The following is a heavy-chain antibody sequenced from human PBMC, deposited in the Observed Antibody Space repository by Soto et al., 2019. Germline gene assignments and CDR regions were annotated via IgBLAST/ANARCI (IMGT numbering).Heavy chain of an antibody. CDR3: AKEWSSGMDV. V-gene: IGHV3-23*01. J-gene: IGHJ6*02. D-gene: IGHD2-15*01. CDR2: ISGSAGTT. Sequence: QLGGPLRLSCSASGFTFSSYSMSFFRQAPLNGLEWVSSISGSAGTTYYADSVKGHLTISRDNSKSTLYLQMNNLRAEDTAVYYCAKEWSSGMDVWGQGTTVTVSS. CDR1: GFTFSSYS.